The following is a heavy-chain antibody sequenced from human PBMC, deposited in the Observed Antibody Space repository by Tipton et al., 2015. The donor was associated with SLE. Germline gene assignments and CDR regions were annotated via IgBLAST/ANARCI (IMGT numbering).Heavy chain of an antibody. CDR3: ASLSAPSDY. CDR2: IDPNGSPT. J-gene: IGHJ4*02. V-gene: IGHV3-74*01. CDR1: GFTFSSYW. Sequence: SLRLSCTASGFTFSSYWMHWVRQPPGKGLVWVSEIDPNGSPTNYADSVKDRFTISRDNAKNTLFLEMNSLRVDDTAVYYCASLSAPSDYWAREPWSPSPQ.